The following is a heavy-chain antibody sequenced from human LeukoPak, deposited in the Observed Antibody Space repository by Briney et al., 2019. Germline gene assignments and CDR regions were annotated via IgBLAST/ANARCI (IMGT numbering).Heavy chain of an antibody. CDR3: ARDWGGSGIAAAGTGY. CDR1: GYTFTGYY. V-gene: IGHV1-2*02. J-gene: IGHJ4*02. Sequence: GASVKVSCKSSGYTFTGYYMHWVRQAPGQGLAWMGWINPNSGGTNYAQKFQGRVTMTRDTSISTAYMELSRLRSDDTAVYYCARDWGGSGIAAAGTGYWGQGTLVTVSS. CDR2: INPNSGGT. D-gene: IGHD6-13*01.